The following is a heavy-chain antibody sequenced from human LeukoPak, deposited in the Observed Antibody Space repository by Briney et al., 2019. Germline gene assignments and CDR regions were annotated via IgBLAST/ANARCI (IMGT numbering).Heavy chain of an antibody. CDR1: GGSISSYY. CDR3: ARDVDSSSWNDAFDI. CDR2: IYYSGST. Sequence: PSETLSLTCTVSGGSISSYYWSWIRQPPGKGLEWIGYIYYSGSTNYNPSLKSRVTMSVDTSKNQFSLRLSSVTAADTAVYYCARDVDSSSWNDAFDIWGQGTMVTVSS. J-gene: IGHJ3*02. V-gene: IGHV4-59*01. D-gene: IGHD6-13*01.